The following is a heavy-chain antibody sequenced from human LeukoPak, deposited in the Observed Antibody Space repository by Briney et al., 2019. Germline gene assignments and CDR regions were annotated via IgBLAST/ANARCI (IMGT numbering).Heavy chain of an antibody. J-gene: IGHJ4*02. CDR1: GVTFSSYT. Sequence: GASVKVSCKASGVTFSSYTISWVRQAPGQGLEWMGRIIPILGIANYAQKFQGRVTITGDKSTSTAYMELSSLRSEDTAVYYCASDYYDSSGYPPKYDYWGQGTLVTVSS. CDR3: ASDYYDSSGYPPKYDY. CDR2: IIPILGIA. D-gene: IGHD3-22*01. V-gene: IGHV1-69*02.